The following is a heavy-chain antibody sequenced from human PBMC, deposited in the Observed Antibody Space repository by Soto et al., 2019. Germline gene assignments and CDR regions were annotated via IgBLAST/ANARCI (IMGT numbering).Heavy chain of an antibody. CDR2: ISAYNGNT. Sequence: QVQLVQSGAEVQKPGASVKVACKASGYTFTSYGISWVRPAPGQGLEWLGWISAYNGNTNYAQTLQGRVTMTTDTSTSTADMELRSLRSDDTAVYYCARDRKRGLVRGDPFDYWGQGTLVTVSS. V-gene: IGHV1-18*04. CDR3: ARDRKRGLVRGDPFDY. D-gene: IGHD6-13*01. CDR1: GYTFTSYG. J-gene: IGHJ4*02.